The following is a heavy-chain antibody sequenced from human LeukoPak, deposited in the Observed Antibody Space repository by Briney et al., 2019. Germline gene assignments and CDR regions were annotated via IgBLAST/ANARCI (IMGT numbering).Heavy chain of an antibody. V-gene: IGHV4-39*01. CDR3: ARVGDYGGPNNGGNLEFCMDV. D-gene: IGHD4-23*01. Sequence: KPSETLSLTCTVSGGSISSSSYYWGWIRQPPGKGLEWIGSIYYSGSTYYNPSLKSRVTISVDTSKNQFSLKLSSVTAADTAVYYCARVGDYGGPNNGGNLEFCMDVWGKGTTVTVSS. CDR2: IYYSGST. CDR1: GGSISSSSYY. J-gene: IGHJ6*03.